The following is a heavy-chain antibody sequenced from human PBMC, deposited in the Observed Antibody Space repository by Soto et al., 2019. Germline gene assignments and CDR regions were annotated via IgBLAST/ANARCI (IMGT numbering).Heavy chain of an antibody. CDR2: INPNSGGT. J-gene: IGHJ6*02. CDR1: GGTFSSYS. V-gene: IGHV1-2*02. Sequence: AASVKVSCKASGGTFSSYSINWVRQAPGQGLEWMGWINPNSGGTNYAQKFQGRVTMTRDTSISTAYMELSRLRSDDTAVYYCARLAVEDGMDVWGQGTTVTVSS. CDR3: ARLAVEDGMDV.